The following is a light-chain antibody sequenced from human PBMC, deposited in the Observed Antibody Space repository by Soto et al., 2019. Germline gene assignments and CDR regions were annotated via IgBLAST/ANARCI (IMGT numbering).Light chain of an antibody. CDR2: DVS. CDR1: SNDVGGYNY. Sequence: QSALTQPASVSGSPGQSIAISCTGTSNDVGGYNYVSWYQQHPGKAPKLMIYDVSARPSWVSNRFSGSKSDNTASLTISGLQAEDEADYYCSSYTSSNTVVFGGGTKLTVL. V-gene: IGLV2-14*01. J-gene: IGLJ2*01. CDR3: SSYTSSNTVV.